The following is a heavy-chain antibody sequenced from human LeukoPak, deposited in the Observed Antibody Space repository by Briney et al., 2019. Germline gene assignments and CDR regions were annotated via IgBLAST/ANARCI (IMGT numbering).Heavy chain of an antibody. V-gene: IGHV4-34*01. CDR1: GGPFSGYY. Sequence: SETLSLTCAVYGGPFSGYYWSWIRQPPGKGLEWIGEINHSGSTNYNPSLKSRVTISVDTSKNQFSLKLSSVTAADTAVYYCARHCLYYDFWSGYAFDIWGQGTMVTVSS. CDR2: INHSGST. J-gene: IGHJ3*02. D-gene: IGHD3-3*01. CDR3: ARHCLYYDFWSGYAFDI.